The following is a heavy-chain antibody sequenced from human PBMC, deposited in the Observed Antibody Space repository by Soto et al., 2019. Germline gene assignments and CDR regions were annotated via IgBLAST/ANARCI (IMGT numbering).Heavy chain of an antibody. Sequence: QVQLQESGPELVKPSETLSLTCTVSGGSISSYYWSWIRQPPGKGLAWIGYIYYSGSTNYNPSLKSRATISVDTSKNQFSLKLSSVTAADTAVYYCARGSYSSSWYMGWGQGTLVTVSS. J-gene: IGHJ4*02. CDR2: IYYSGST. D-gene: IGHD6-13*01. V-gene: IGHV4-59*01. CDR3: ARGSYSSSWYMG. CDR1: GGSISSYY.